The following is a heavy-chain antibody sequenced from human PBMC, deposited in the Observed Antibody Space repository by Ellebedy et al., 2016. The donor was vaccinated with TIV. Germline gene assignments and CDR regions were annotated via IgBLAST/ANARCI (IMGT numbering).Heavy chain of an antibody. CDR2: IYYSGST. J-gene: IGHJ4*02. V-gene: IGHV4-59*08. Sequence: SETLSLTXTVSGGSISSYYWSWIRQPPGKGLEWIGYIYYSGSTNYNPSLKSRVTISVDTSKNQFSLKLSSVTAADTAVYYCARASGVGHIYGDYPGTMDYWGQGTLVTVSS. D-gene: IGHD4-17*01. CDR1: GGSISSYY. CDR3: ARASGVGHIYGDYPGTMDY.